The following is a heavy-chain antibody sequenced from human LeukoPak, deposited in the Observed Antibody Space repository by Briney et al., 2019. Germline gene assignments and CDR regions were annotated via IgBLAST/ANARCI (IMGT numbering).Heavy chain of an antibody. J-gene: IGHJ3*02. D-gene: IGHD6-19*01. Sequence: SETLSLTCTVSGGSISSYYWSWIRQPPGKGLEWIGYIYYSGSTNYNPSHKSRVTISVDTSKNQFSLKLSSVTAADTAVYYCARDSGWYVGGAFDIWGQGTMVTVSS. V-gene: IGHV4-59*01. CDR1: GGSISSYY. CDR2: IYYSGST. CDR3: ARDSGWYVGGAFDI.